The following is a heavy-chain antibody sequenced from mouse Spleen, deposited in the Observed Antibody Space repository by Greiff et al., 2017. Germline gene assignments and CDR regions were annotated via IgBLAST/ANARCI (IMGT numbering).Heavy chain of an antibody. V-gene: IGHV5-6-2*01. D-gene: IGHD2-10*01. Sequence: EVQLVESGGGLVKPGGSLKLSCAASGFTFSSYAMSWVRQTPEKRLEWVAAINSNGGSTYYPDTVKDRFTISRDNAKNTLYLQMSSLRSEDTALYYCAISYYGNYVNYWGQGTTLTVSS. CDR2: INSNGGST. J-gene: IGHJ2*01. CDR1: GFTFSSYA. CDR3: AISYYGNYVNY.